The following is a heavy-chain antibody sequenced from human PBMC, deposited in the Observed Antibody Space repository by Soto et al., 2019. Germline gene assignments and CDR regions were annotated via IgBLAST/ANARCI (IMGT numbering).Heavy chain of an antibody. D-gene: IGHD2-15*01. CDR3: ARHRVVAATLGWFDP. CDR1: GGSISSSSYY. V-gene: IGHV4-39*01. CDR2: IYYSGST. J-gene: IGHJ5*02. Sequence: SETLSLTCTVSGGSISSSSYYWGWIRQPPGKGLEWIGSIYYSGSTYYNPSLKSRVTISVDTSKNQFSLKLSSVTAADTAVYYCARHRVVAATLGWFDPWGQGTLVTVSS.